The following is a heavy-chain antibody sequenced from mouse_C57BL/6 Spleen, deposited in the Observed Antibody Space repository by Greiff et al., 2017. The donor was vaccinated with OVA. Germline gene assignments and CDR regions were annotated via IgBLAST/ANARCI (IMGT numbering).Heavy chain of an antibody. CDR2: INPNNGGT. CDR1: GYTFTDYN. J-gene: IGHJ1*03. Sequence: VQLQQSGPELVKPGASVTIPCKASGYTFTDYNMDWVKQSHGKSLEWIGDINPNNGGTIYNQKFKGKATLTVDKSSSTSYMELRSLTSEDTAVYYCARGIYYYGSSDWYFDVWGTGTTVTVSS. D-gene: IGHD1-1*01. CDR3: ARGIYYYGSSDWYFDV. V-gene: IGHV1-18*01.